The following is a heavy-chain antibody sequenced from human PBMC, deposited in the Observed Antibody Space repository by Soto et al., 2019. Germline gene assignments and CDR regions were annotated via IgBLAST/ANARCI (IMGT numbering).Heavy chain of an antibody. CDR3: VRDVRSRERGYRFDY. Sequence: PGGSLRLSCAASGITFSDYYMSWIRQAPGKGLEWVSSISSSGSSIYYADSVKGRFTISRDNAKNSLYLQMNSLRAEDTAVYYCVRDVRSRERGYRFDYWGQGTLVTVSS. V-gene: IGHV3-11*01. CDR1: GITFSDYY. J-gene: IGHJ4*02. D-gene: IGHD5-18*01. CDR2: ISSSGSSI.